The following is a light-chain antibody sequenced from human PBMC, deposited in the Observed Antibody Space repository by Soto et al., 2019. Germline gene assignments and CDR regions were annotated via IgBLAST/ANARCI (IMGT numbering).Light chain of an antibody. J-gene: IGKJ3*01. CDR2: DAS. Sequence: EIVLTQSPGTLSVSPGERATVSCRASQTVSSYLAWYQQKPGQAPRLLIYDASNRATGIPARFSGSGSGTDFTLTISSLEPEDFAVYYCQQRSNWPPEVTFGPGTKVDIK. CDR1: QTVSSY. V-gene: IGKV3-11*01. CDR3: QQRSNWPPEVT.